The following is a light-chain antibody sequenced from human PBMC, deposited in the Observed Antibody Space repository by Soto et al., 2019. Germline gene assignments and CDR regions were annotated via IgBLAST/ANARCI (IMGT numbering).Light chain of an antibody. CDR2: DVS. CDR1: QNISNS. CDR3: HQRYNWPRVT. J-gene: IGKJ5*01. V-gene: IGKV3-11*01. Sequence: IVLTQSPATLSLSPGTRAPLSCRSSQNISNSLAWYQQKPGQPPRLLIYDVSNRATGIPARFSGSGSGTDFTLTITSLEPKDFAVYFCHQRYNWPRVTFGQGTRLEI.